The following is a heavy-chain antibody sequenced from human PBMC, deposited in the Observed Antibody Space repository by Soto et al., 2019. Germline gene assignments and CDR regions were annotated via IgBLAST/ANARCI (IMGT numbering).Heavy chain of an antibody. Sequence: PSETLSLTCAVSGGSITSYYWSWVRQPPGKGLEWIGYIYYSGSTNYNPSLKNRVTISVDTSKNQFSLKLSSVTAADTAVYYCARSRYGAITNPYYFDYWGQGTLVTV. CDR2: IYYSGST. V-gene: IGHV4-59*01. D-gene: IGHD4-17*01. J-gene: IGHJ4*02. CDR3: ARSRYGAITNPYYFDY. CDR1: GGSITSYY.